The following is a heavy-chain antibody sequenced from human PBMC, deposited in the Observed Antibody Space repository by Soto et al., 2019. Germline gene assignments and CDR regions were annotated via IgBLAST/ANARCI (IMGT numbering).Heavy chain of an antibody. CDR3: ARAPRYSNYYYYMDV. Sequence: GGSLRLSCAASGFTFSSYSMNWVRQAPGKGLEWVSSISSSSSYIYYADSVKGRFTISRDNAKNSLYLQMNSLRAEDTAVYYCARAPRYSNYYYYMDVWGKGTTVTVSS. D-gene: IGHD4-4*01. V-gene: IGHV3-21*01. CDR2: ISSSSSYI. J-gene: IGHJ6*03. CDR1: GFTFSSYS.